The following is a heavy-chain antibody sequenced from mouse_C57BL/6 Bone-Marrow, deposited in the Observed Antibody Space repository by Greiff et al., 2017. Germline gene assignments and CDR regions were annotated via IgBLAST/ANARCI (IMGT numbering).Heavy chain of an antibody. CDR1: GFTFSSYG. V-gene: IGHV5-6*02. Sequence: EVMLVESGGDLVKPGGFLKLSCAASGFTFSSYGMSWVRQTPDKRLEWVATISSGGSYTYYPDSVKGRFTISRDNAKNTLYLQLSSLKSEDTAMYYCARRWLLPFAYWGQGTLVTVSA. CDR2: ISSGGSYT. J-gene: IGHJ3*01. CDR3: ARRWLLPFAY. D-gene: IGHD2-3*01.